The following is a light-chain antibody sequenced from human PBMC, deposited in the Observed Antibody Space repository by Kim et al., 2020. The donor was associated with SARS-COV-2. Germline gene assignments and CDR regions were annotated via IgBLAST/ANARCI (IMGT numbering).Light chain of an antibody. CDR1: QDISNF. CDR3: QQYASYPYT. Sequence: DIQMTQSPSSLSASIGDRVTITCRASQDISNFLAWFQQKPGKAPKSLIYGASSLQSGVPSTFTGSGSGTDFTLTISSLQSEDFATYYCQQYASYPYTFGQGTKLEI. V-gene: IGKV1-16*01. CDR2: GAS. J-gene: IGKJ2*01.